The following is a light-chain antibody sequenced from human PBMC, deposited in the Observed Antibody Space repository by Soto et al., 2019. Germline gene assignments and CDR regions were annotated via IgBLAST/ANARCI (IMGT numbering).Light chain of an antibody. CDR1: QDISNY. Sequence: DIQMTQSPSALSASVGDRVTITCQASQDISNYLNWYQQKPGKAPKLLTYDASNLETGVPSRFSGSGSGTDFTFTISSLQPEDIATYYCQQYDNLPITFGQGTKVDIK. J-gene: IGKJ1*01. CDR3: QQYDNLPIT. CDR2: DAS. V-gene: IGKV1-33*01.